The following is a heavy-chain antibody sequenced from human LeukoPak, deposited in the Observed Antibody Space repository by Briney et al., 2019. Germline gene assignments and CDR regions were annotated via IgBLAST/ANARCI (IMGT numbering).Heavy chain of an antibody. V-gene: IGHV4-39*07. D-gene: IGHD6-19*01. J-gene: IGHJ4*02. CDR1: GGSISSSSYY. CDR2: MYYSGST. CDR3: AGSGWNGGPFDN. Sequence: SETLSLTCTVSGGSISSSSYYWGWLRQPPGKGLEWIGSMYYSGSTHYNSSLKSRVTISLDTSKNQFSLKLTSVTAADTAVYYCAGSGWNGGPFDNWGQGTLVTVSS.